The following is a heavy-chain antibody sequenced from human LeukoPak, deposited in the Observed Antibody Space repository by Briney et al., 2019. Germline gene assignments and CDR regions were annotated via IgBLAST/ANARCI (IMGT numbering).Heavy chain of an antibody. V-gene: IGHV1-69*13. CDR2: IIPIFGTA. J-gene: IGHJ4*02. Sequence: SVKVSCKASGGTFSSYAISWVRQAPGQGLEWMGGIIPIFGTANYAQKFQGRVTITADESTSTAYMELSSLRSEDTAVYYCARGEHYYDSSGYFHFDYWGQGTLVTVSS. CDR3: ARGEHYYDSSGYFHFDY. CDR1: GGTFSSYA. D-gene: IGHD3-22*01.